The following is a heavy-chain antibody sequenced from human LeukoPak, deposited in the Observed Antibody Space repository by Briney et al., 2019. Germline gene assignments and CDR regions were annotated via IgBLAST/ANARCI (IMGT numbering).Heavy chain of an antibody. CDR3: TRGVGTSWFDY. J-gene: IGHJ4*02. CDR2: MNPNSGVT. D-gene: IGHD2-2*01. Sequence: ASVKVSCKPSGYTFTVNYLHWVRQAPGQGLEWVGWMNPNSGVTVYAQNFQGRVTMTRDTSISTAYMELSSLTSDDTAVYYGTRGVGTSWFDYWGQGSLVTVSS. CDR1: GYTFTVNY. V-gene: IGHV1-2*02.